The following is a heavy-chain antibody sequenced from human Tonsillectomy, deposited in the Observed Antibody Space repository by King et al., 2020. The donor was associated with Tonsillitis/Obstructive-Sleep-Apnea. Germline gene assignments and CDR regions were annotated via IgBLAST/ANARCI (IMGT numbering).Heavy chain of an antibody. J-gene: IGHJ4*01. CDR2: IWYDGSNE. D-gene: IGHD1-26*01. CDR1: GFTFSNYG. CDR3: ARDHSMGAPQVY. Sequence: HVQLVESGGGVVQPGRSLRLSCAASGFTFSNYGMHWVRQAPGKGLEWVADIWYDGSNENYADSVKGRFTISRDNSKNTLYLQMNSLRAEDTAVYYCARDHSMGAPQVYWGQGTQVTVSS. V-gene: IGHV3-33*01.